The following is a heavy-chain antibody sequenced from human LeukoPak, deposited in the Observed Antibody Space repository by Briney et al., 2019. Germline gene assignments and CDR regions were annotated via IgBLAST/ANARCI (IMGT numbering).Heavy chain of an antibody. V-gene: IGHV3-23*01. Sequence: PGGSLRLSCAASGFAFSTYAMSWVRQAPGKGLEWVSLISGNGGSIYYADSVRGRFTFSRDNSKSTLYLQMNSLRAEDTAVYYCARGSSRLVILQWFDSWGQGTLVTVSS. CDR1: GFAFSTYA. CDR2: ISGNGGSI. D-gene: IGHD3-9*01. J-gene: IGHJ5*01. CDR3: ARGSSRLVILQWFDS.